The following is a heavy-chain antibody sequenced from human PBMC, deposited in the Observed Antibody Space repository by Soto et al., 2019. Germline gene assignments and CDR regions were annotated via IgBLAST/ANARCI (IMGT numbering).Heavy chain of an antibody. J-gene: IGHJ6*02. V-gene: IGHV2-5*02. CDR2: IYWDDAE. Sequence: QITLKESGPTLVKPTQTLTLTCTLSGFSLSTSGVCVGWIRQPPGNALEWLALIYWDDAERYSPALKRRLTNTRDISKNQVVLTLTNVDPVDKATYYCYQGLQVVAATIRSYYYYGMDIWGQGTTVTVYS. D-gene: IGHD2-15*01. CDR1: GFSLSTSGVC. CDR3: YQGLQVVAATIRSYYYYGMDI.